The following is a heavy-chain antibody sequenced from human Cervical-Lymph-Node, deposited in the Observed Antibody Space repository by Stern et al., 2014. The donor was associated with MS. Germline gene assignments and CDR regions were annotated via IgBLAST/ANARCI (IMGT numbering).Heavy chain of an antibody. CDR1: GFIFSSYA. Sequence: VQLVQSGGGVVQPGRSLRLYCAASGFIFSSYAMHWVRQAPGKGLDWVAFLSNEGSKQFYADSVKGRFTISRDNSNNTLYLQMNSLRPEDTAVYYCARDTCRGGGCYFRYWGQGILITVSS. J-gene: IGHJ4*02. D-gene: IGHD2-15*01. CDR2: LSNEGSKQ. CDR3: ARDTCRGGGCYFRY. V-gene: IGHV3-30-3*01.